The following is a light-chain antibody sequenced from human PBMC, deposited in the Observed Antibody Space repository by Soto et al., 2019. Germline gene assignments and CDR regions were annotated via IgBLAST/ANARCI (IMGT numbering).Light chain of an antibody. V-gene: IGKV3-20*01. Sequence: EIVLTQSPGTLSLSPGERATLSCRACQSVSSSYLAWYQQKPGQAPRLLIYGASSRATGIPDRFSGSGSVTDFTLTISSLEPEDFAVYYCQQYGSSPPYTVGQGTKLEIK. CDR3: QQYGSSPPYT. CDR2: GAS. CDR1: QSVSSSY. J-gene: IGKJ2*01.